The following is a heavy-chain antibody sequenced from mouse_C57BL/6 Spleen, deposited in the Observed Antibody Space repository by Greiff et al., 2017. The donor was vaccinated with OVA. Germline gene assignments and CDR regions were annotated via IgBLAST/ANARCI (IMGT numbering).Heavy chain of an antibody. D-gene: IGHD2-5*01. CDR1: GYTFTDYY. J-gene: IGHJ3*01. CDR3: ARYYSNYPWFAY. CDR2: INPNNGGT. Sequence: EVQLQQSGPELVKPGASVKISCKASGYTFTDYYMNWVKQSHGKSLEWIGDINPNNGGTSYNQKFKGKATLTVDKSSSTAYMELRSLTSEDSAVYYCARYYSNYPWFAYWGQGTLVTVSA. V-gene: IGHV1-26*01.